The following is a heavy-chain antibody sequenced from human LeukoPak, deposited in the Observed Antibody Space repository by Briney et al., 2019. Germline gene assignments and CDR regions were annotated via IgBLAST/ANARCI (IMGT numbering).Heavy chain of an antibody. Sequence: GGSLRLSCVASGFTFSSYWMSWVRQAPGKGLEWVANINQDGSEKYYVDSMGGRFTISRDNAQNSLYLQMSSLRADDTAVYYCARENMRDGGIAAAGTDYWGQGTLATVSS. CDR1: GFTFSSYW. J-gene: IGHJ4*02. CDR3: ARENMRDGGIAAAGTDY. V-gene: IGHV3-7*01. D-gene: IGHD6-13*01. CDR2: INQDGSEK.